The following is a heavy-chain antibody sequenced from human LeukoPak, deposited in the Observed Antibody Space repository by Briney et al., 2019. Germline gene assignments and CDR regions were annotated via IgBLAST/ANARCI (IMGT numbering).Heavy chain of an antibody. CDR3: ARVPLSFCTNTDCCRIFDF. CDR1: GYTFTSYY. J-gene: IGHJ4*02. Sequence: ASVNLSCKASGYTFTSYYMHWVRRAPGQGLEWMGMINPSGGSTTYAQNFQGRVTITRDTSSTTVFMELSSLRSEDTAVYYCARVPLSFCTNTDCCRIFDFWGPGSLVTVSS. D-gene: IGHD2-8*01. CDR2: INPSGGST. V-gene: IGHV1-46*01.